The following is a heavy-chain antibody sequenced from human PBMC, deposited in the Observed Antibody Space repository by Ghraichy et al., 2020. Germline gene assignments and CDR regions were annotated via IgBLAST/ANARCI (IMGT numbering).Heavy chain of an antibody. J-gene: IGHJ3*02. CDR2: IYYSGST. Sequence: SETLSLTCTVSGGSISSSSYYWGWIRQPPGKGLEWIGSIYYSGSTYYNPSLKSRVTISVDTSKNQFSLKLSSVTAADTAVYYCASHPLYGDPNRAFDIWGQGTMVTVSS. D-gene: IGHD4-17*01. CDR1: GGSISSSSYY. CDR3: ASHPLYGDPNRAFDI. V-gene: IGHV4-39*01.